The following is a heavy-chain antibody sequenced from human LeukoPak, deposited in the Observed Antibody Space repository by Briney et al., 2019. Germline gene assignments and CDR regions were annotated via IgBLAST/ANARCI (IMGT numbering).Heavy chain of an antibody. CDR1: GFTFSDYY. D-gene: IGHD3-22*01. CDR3: AREPVVITSYDAFDI. J-gene: IGHJ3*02. V-gene: IGHV3-11*05. CDR2: ISSSSSYT. Sequence: GGSLRLSCAASGFTFSDYYMSCIRQAPGKGLEWVSYISSSSSYTNYADSVKGRFTISRDNAKNSLYLQMNSLRAEDTAVYYCAREPVVITSYDAFDIWGQGTMVTVSS.